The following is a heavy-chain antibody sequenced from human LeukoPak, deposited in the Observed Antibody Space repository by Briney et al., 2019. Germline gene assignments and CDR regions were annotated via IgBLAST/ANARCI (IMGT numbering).Heavy chain of an antibody. J-gene: IGHJ5*02. CDR3: ARVRDCSSTSCYINWFDP. CDR1: GGTFSSYA. Sequence: ASVKVSCKASGGTFSSYAISWVRQAPGQGLEWMGGIIPIFGTANYAQKFQGRVTITTDESTSTAYMELSSLRSEDTAVYYCARVRDCSSTSCYINWFDPWGQGTLVTVSS. D-gene: IGHD2-2*02. CDR2: IIPIFGTA. V-gene: IGHV1-69*05.